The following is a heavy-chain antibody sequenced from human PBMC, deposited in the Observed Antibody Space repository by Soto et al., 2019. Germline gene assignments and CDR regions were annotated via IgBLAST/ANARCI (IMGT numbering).Heavy chain of an antibody. D-gene: IGHD1-26*01. Sequence: SVKVSCKASGGTFSSYAISWVRQAPGQGLEWMGGIIPIFGTANYAQKFQGRVTITADESTSTAYMELSSLRSEDTAVYYCARQPVGATTYFDYWGQGTLVTVSS. V-gene: IGHV1-69*13. CDR3: ARQPVGATTYFDY. J-gene: IGHJ4*02. CDR1: GGTFSSYA. CDR2: IIPIFGTA.